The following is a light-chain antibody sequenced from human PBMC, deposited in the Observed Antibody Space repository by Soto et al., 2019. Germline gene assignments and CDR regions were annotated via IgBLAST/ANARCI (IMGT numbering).Light chain of an antibody. CDR2: AAS. J-gene: IGKJ3*01. CDR3: QESYSTPSVT. V-gene: IGKV1-39*01. CDR1: QSISAY. Sequence: DIQMTQSPSSMSASVGDRVTITCRASQSISAYLNWYQQKPGKAPKLLIYAASSLQSGVPSRFSGSGSGTEFTLTISSLQPEDFATYYCQESYSTPSVTLGPGTKVDIK.